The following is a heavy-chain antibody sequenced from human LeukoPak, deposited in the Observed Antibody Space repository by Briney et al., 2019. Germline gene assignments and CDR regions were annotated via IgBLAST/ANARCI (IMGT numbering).Heavy chain of an antibody. V-gene: IGHV3-30-3*01. Sequence: PGGSLRLSCAASGFTFSSYAMHWVRQAPGKGLEWVAVISYDGSNKYYADSVKGRFTISRDNSKNTLYLQMNSLRAEDTAVYYCARDYWNYFDYWGQGTLVTVSS. CDR2: ISYDGSNK. CDR1: GFTFSSYA. CDR3: ARDYWNYFDY. J-gene: IGHJ4*02. D-gene: IGHD1-1*01.